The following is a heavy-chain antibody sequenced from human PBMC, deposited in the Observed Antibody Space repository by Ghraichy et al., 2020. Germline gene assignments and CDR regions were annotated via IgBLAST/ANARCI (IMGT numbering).Heavy chain of an antibody. Sequence: SETLSITCTVSGGSISSSSYYWGWIRQPPGKGLEWIGTLYYSGSTYYNPSLKSRVTISVDTSKNQFSLNLTSVTAPDTSVYYCARTATVTASFRSKEHFDIRGQGTMVTVSS. V-gene: IGHV4-39*01. CDR3: ARTATVTASFRSKEHFDI. J-gene: IGHJ3*02. D-gene: IGHD4-17*01. CDR2: LYYSGST. CDR1: GGSISSSSYY.